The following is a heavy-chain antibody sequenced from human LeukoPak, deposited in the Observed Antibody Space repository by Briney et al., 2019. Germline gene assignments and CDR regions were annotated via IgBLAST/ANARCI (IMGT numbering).Heavy chain of an antibody. D-gene: IGHD3-10*01. CDR1: GGSLSSYY. J-gene: IGHJ4*02. Sequence: SETLSLTCTVSGGSLSSYYWSWLRQPAGKGLEWIGRIYTSGSTNYSPSLKSRVTMSVDTSKNQFSLELSSVTAADTAVYYCARDRFDYYGSGSYYRRGGVYYFDYWGQGTLVTVSS. CDR2: IYTSGST. V-gene: IGHV4-4*07. CDR3: ARDRFDYYGSGSYYRRGGVYYFDY.